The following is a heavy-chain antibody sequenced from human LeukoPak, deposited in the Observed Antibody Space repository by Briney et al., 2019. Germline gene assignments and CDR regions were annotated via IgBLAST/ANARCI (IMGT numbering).Heavy chain of an antibody. CDR2: ISSSSSYI. V-gene: IGHV3-21*01. CDR1: GFTFSSYS. J-gene: IGHJ6*02. CDR3: AREGDRYGVVVVTAIQGYYGMDV. Sequence: PGGSLRLSCAASGFTFSSYSMNWVRQAPGKGLEWVSSISSSSSYIYYADSVKGRFTISRDNAKNSLYLQMNSLRAEDTAVYYCAREGDRYGVVVVTAIQGYYGMDVWGQGTAVTVSS. D-gene: IGHD2-21*02.